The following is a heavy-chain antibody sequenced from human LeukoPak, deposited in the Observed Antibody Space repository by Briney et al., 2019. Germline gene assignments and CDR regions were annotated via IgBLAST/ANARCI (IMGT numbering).Heavy chain of an antibody. D-gene: IGHD2-2*02. V-gene: IGHV1-24*01. J-gene: IGHJ5*02. CDR2: VDPEDDKN. CDR1: GNTLSELS. CDR3: AREGYCSSTSCYISAWFDP. Sequence: ASVKVSCKVSGNTLSELSMHWVRQAPGKGLEWMGGVDPEDDKNIYAQKFQGRVTMTEDTSTDTAYMELSNLRSEDTAVYYCAREGYCSSTSCYISAWFDPWGQGTLVTVSS.